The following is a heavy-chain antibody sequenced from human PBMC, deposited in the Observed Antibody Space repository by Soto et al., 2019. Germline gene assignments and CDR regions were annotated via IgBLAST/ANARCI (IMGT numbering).Heavy chain of an antibody. CDR1: GFTFSSYA. CDR2: ISYDGSNK. Sequence: GGSLRLSCAASGFTFSSYAMHWVRQAPGKGLEWVAVISYDGSNKYYADSVKGRFTISRDNSKNTLYLQMNSLRAEDTAVYYCARDLRSSSARYYYYYGMDVWGQGTTVTVSS. D-gene: IGHD6-13*01. V-gene: IGHV3-30-3*01. J-gene: IGHJ6*02. CDR3: ARDLRSSSARYYYYYGMDV.